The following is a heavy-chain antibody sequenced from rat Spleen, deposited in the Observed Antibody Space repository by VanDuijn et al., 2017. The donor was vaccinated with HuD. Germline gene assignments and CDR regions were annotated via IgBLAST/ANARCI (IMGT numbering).Heavy chain of an antibody. CDR1: GFNFNDYW. V-gene: IGHV5-31*01. CDR2: ITNTGGRT. Sequence: EVQLKESGPGLVQPSQTLSLTCTVSGFNFNDYWMGWVRQAPGKGLEWVASITNTGGRTYYRDSVKGRFTISRDNAKSTLYLQMDSLRSEDTATYYCATHGYYGYTYLYYFDYWGQGVMVTVSS. D-gene: IGHD1-9*01. J-gene: IGHJ2*01. CDR3: ATHGYYGYTYLYYFDY.